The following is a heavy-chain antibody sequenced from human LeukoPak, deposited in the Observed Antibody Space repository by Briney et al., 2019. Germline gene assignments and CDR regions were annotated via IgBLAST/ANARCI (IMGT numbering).Heavy chain of an antibody. D-gene: IGHD2-15*01. CDR1: GFTFSSYA. Sequence: GGSLRLSCAASGFTFSSYAMSWVRQAPGKGLGWVSAISGSGGSTYYADSVKGRFTISRDNSKNTLYLQMNSLRAEDTAVYYCAKAGAVVVVAAKYFDYWGQGTLVTVSS. CDR3: AKAGAVVVVAAKYFDY. CDR2: ISGSGGST. J-gene: IGHJ4*02. V-gene: IGHV3-23*01.